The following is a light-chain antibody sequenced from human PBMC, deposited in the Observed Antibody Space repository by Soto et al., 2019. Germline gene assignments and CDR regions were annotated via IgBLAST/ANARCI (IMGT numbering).Light chain of an antibody. CDR2: DAS. V-gene: IGLV2-14*03. CDR3: SAYTSSTSLLI. Sequence: QSVLTQPASVSASPGQSITISCIGTYSDIGGYKHVSWYQQHPGKAPKLIIYDASNRPSGISNRFSASKSGNTASLTISGLQADDEADHYCSAYTSSTSLLIFGAGTKVNV. CDR1: YSDIGGYKH. J-gene: IGLJ1*01.